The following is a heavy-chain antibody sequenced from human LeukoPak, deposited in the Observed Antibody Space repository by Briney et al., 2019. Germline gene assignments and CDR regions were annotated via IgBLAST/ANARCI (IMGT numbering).Heavy chain of an antibody. J-gene: IGHJ4*02. Sequence: PSETLSLTCAVYGGSFSGYYWSWIRQPPGKGLEWIGEINHSGSTNYNPSLKSRVTISVDTSKNQFSLKLSSVTAADTAVYYCASRMYDFWSGYHPYYFDYWGQGTLVTVSS. CDR3: ASRMYDFWSGYHPYYFDY. D-gene: IGHD3-3*01. CDR1: GGSFSGYY. V-gene: IGHV4-34*01. CDR2: INHSGST.